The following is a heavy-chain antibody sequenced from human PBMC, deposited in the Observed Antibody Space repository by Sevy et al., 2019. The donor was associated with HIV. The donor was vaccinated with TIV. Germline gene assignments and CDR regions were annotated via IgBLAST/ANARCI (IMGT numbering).Heavy chain of an antibody. CDR2: INTDGSTT. CDR1: GFTFSNYW. J-gene: IGHJ6*04. V-gene: IGHV3-74*01. D-gene: IGHD4-4*01. Sequence: GGSLRLSCAASGFTFSNYWMHWVRQAPGKGLVWVSRINTDGSTTSYADSVKGRFTISRDNAKNTLYLQMNSLRAEDTAVYYCARDKTTVSSLDVWDKGTTVTVSS. CDR3: ARDKTTVSSLDV.